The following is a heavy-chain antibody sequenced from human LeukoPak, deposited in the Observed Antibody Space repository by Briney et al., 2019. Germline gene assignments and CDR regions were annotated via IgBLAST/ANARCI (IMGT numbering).Heavy chain of an antibody. Sequence: ASVKVSCKASGYTFTSYYMHWVRQAPGQGLEWMGIINPIGGSTSYAQKFQGRVTMTRDTSTSTVYMELSSLRSEDTAVYYCARDEGLRHWYFDLWGRGTLVTVSS. D-gene: IGHD4-17*01. CDR2: INPIGGST. CDR1: GYTFTSYY. V-gene: IGHV1-46*01. CDR3: ARDEGLRHWYFDL. J-gene: IGHJ2*01.